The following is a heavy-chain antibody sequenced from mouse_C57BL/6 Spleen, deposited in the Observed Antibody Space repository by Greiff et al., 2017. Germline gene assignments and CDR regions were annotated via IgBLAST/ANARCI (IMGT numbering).Heavy chain of an antibody. J-gene: IGHJ3*01. CDR2: IYPGSGNT. CDR1: GYTFTSYG. D-gene: IGHD1-1*01. Sequence: VQLQQSGAELAKPGASVKLSCKASGYTFTSYGISWVKQRTGQGLEWIGEIYPGSGNTYYNEKFKGKATLTADKSSSTEYMERRSVTSEDSAVYFCARSGMYYYGSSFSWFAYWGQATLVTVSA. CDR3: ARSGMYYYGSSFSWFAY. V-gene: IGHV1-81*01.